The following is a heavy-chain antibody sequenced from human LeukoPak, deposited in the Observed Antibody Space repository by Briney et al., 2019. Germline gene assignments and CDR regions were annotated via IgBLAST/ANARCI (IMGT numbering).Heavy chain of an antibody. CDR3: ARGGRRNYGDSLAD. D-gene: IGHD4-17*01. Sequence: SHTHSLTCSISGGRVSSKSAVWNWIRQSPSRGLAWLGRTYYRAKWYNDYAVFVKSRITINPDTSKNQFSVKLSSVTAADTAVYYCARGGRRNYGDSLADWGQGTLVTVS. V-gene: IGHV6-1*01. CDR1: GGRVSSKSAV. J-gene: IGHJ4*02. CDR2: TYYRAKWYN.